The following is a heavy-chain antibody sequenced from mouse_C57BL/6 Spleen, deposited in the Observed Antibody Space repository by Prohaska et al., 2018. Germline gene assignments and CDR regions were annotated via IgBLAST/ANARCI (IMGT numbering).Heavy chain of an antibody. V-gene: IGHV1-69*01. Sequence: AELVMPGASVKLSCKASGYTFTSYWMHWVKQRPGQGLEWIGEIDPSDSYTNYNQKFKGKATLTVDKSSSTAYMQLSSLTSEDSAVYYCASRITTVVEGFYWGQGTTLTVSS. D-gene: IGHD1-1*01. CDR1: GYTFTSYW. CDR2: IDPSDSYT. J-gene: IGHJ2*01. CDR3: ASRITTVVEGFY.